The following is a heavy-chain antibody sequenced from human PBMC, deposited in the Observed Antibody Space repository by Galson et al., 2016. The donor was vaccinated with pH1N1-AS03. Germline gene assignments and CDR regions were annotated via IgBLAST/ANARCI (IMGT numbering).Heavy chain of an antibody. J-gene: IGHJ4*02. CDR3: AKVVWEHF. V-gene: IGHV3-7*03. CDR1: GFTFGAYW. CDR2: INQDGSEK. Sequence: SLRLSCAVSGFTFGAYWMTWVRQAPGKGLEWVANINQDGSEKYYVDSVKGRFIVSRDNAKNSLFLQMNSLRAADTAIYYCAKVVWEHFWGQGTLVTVSS. D-gene: IGHD3-16*01.